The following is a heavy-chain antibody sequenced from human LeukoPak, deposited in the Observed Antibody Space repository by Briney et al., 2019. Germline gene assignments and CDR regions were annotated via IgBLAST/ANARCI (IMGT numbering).Heavy chain of an antibody. Sequence: GSLRLSCAASGFTFSSYSMNWIRQPPGKGLEWIGEINHSGSTNYNPSLKSRVTISVDTSKNQFSLKLSSVTAADTAVYYCARRPYCSSTSCRLLDYWGQGTLVTVSS. CDR3: ARRPYCSSTSCRLLDY. CDR2: INHSGST. CDR1: GFTFSSYS. D-gene: IGHD2-2*01. J-gene: IGHJ4*02. V-gene: IGHV4-34*01.